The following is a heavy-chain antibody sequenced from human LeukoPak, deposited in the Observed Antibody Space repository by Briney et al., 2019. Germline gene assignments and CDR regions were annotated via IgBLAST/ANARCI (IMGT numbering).Heavy chain of an antibody. J-gene: IGHJ3*02. CDR1: GFTFSSYA. CDR3: AKDLGSIVVVPAAMPGGAFDI. V-gene: IGHV3-23*01. D-gene: IGHD2-2*01. CDR2: ISGSGGST. Sequence: GGSLRLSCAASGFTFSSYAMSWVRQAPGKGLEWVSAISGSGGSTYYADSVKGRFTISRDNSKNTLYLQMNSLRAEDTAVYYCAKDLGSIVVVPAAMPGGAFDIWGQGTMVTVSS.